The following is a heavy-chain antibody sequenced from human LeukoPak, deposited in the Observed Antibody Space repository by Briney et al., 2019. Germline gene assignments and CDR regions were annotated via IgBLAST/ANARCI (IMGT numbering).Heavy chain of an antibody. V-gene: IGHV1-46*01. Sequence: ASVKVSCKASGYTFTSYYMHWVRQAPGQVLEWMGIINPSGGSTSYAQKFQGRVTMTRDTSTSTVYMELSSLRSEDTAVYYCARARGRITIFGVVIEQYYGMDVWGQGTTVTVSS. CDR3: ARARGRITIFGVVIEQYYGMDV. CDR1: GYTFTSYY. J-gene: IGHJ6*02. D-gene: IGHD3-3*01. CDR2: INPSGGST.